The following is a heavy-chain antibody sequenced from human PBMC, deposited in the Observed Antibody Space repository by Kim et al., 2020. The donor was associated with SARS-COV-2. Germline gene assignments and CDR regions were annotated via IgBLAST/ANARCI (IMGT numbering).Heavy chain of an antibody. J-gene: IGHJ6*02. Sequence: GESLKISCKGSGYTFTKYWIGWVRQMPGKGLEWMGIFFPGDSDTRYSPSFQGQVTISADKSISTAYLQWSSLKASDTAMYYCARRLAVAGVAYYTMDVWGQGTTVTVSS. CDR1: GYTFTKYW. CDR3: ARRLAVAGVAYYTMDV. V-gene: IGHV5-51*01. CDR2: FFPGDSDT. D-gene: IGHD6-19*01.